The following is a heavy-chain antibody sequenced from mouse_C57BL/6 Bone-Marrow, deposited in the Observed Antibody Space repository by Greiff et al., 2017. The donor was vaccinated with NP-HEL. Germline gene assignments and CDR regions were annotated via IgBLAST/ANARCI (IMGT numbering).Heavy chain of an antibody. Sequence: VQLQQPGTELVKPGASVKLSKASGYTFTSYWMHWVKQRPGQGLEWIGNINPSNGGTNYNEKFKSKATLTVDKSSSTAYMQLSSLTSEDSAVYYCARGASGYWGQGTLVTVSA. CDR2: INPSNGGT. J-gene: IGHJ3*01. CDR1: GYTFTSYW. V-gene: IGHV1-53*01. D-gene: IGHD3-2*02. CDR3: ARGASGY.